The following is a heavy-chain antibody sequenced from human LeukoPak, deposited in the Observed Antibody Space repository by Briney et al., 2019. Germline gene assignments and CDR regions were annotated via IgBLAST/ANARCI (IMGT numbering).Heavy chain of an antibody. V-gene: IGHV1-2*02. CDR3: AREVAGSGWYFDY. CDR2: INPNSGGT. CDR1: GYTFTGYY. J-gene: IGHJ4*02. D-gene: IGHD6-19*01. Sequence: GASVKVSCKASGYTFTGYYMHWVRQAPGQGLQWMGWINPNSGGTNYAQKFQDRVTMTRDTSISTAYMELSRLRSDDTALYYCAREVAGSGWYFDYWGQGTLVTVSS.